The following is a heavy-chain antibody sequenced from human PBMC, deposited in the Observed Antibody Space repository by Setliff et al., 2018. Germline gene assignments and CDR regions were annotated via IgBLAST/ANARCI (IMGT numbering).Heavy chain of an antibody. D-gene: IGHD1-26*01. Sequence: ASVKVSCKASGYTFTSNHIHWGRQAPGQGLEWMGTTNPSGGYTIYAPEFQGRVTMTTDTSTRTAYMELSGLASDDTAIYFCVVNMVGPVTGLDCWGPGTLVTVSS. CDR1: GYTFTSNH. CDR2: TNPSGGYT. J-gene: IGHJ4*02. V-gene: IGHV1-46*01. CDR3: VVNMVGPVTGLDC.